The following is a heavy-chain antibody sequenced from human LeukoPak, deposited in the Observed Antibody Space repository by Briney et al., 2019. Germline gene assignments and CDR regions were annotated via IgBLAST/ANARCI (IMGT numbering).Heavy chain of an antibody. CDR3: AKGNSGSYRFDAFDI. V-gene: IGHV3-30*02. Sequence: GGSLRLSCAASGFTFSSYGMHWVRQAPGKGLEWVAFIRYDGSNKYYADSVKGRFTISRDNSKNTLYLRMNSLRAEDTAVYYCAKGNSGSYRFDAFDIWGQGTMVTVSS. CDR1: GFTFSSYG. D-gene: IGHD1-26*01. J-gene: IGHJ3*02. CDR2: IRYDGSNK.